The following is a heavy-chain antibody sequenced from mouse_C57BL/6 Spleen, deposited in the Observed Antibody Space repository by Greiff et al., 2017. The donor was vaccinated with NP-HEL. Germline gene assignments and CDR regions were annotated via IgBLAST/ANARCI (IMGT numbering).Heavy chain of an antibody. CDR2: IYWDDDK. CDR1: GFSLSTSGMG. V-gene: IGHV8-12*01. J-gene: IGHJ1*03. CDR3: ARSRADGYYERDWYFDV. D-gene: IGHD2-3*01. Sequence: QVTLKESGPGILQSSQTLSLTCSFSGFSLSTSGMGVSWIRQPSGKGLEWLAHIYWDDDKRYNPSLKSRLTISKDTSRNQVFLKITSVDTADTATYYCARSRADGYYERDWYFDVWGTGTTVTVSS.